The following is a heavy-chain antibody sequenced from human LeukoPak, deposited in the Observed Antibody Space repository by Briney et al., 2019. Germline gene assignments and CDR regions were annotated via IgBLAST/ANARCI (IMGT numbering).Heavy chain of an antibody. CDR1: GFTFSSYW. V-gene: IGHV3-7*01. Sequence: GGSLRLSCAASGFTFSSYWMSWVRQAPGKGLEWVANIKQDGSEKYYVDSVKGRFTISRDNAKNSLYLQMNSLRAEDTAVYYCARAGSPDSSGYYYVGYWGQGTLVTVSS. CDR2: IKQDGSEK. CDR3: ARAGSPDSSGYYYVGY. J-gene: IGHJ4*02. D-gene: IGHD3-22*01.